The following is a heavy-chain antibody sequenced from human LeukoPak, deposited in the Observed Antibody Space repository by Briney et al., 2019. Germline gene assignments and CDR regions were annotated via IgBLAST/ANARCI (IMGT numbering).Heavy chain of an antibody. D-gene: IGHD6-19*01. J-gene: IGHJ4*02. CDR1: GFSFSSYW. V-gene: IGHV3-74*01. Sequence: AGGSLRLSCVASGFSFSSYWMHWVRQVPGKGLVWVSRINPDGSTTSYADSVKDRFTISRDNAKSMVYLQMNSLRGEDSAVYYCARVSTGWYHFDYWGQGVLVSVSS. CDR2: INPDGSTT. CDR3: ARVSTGWYHFDY.